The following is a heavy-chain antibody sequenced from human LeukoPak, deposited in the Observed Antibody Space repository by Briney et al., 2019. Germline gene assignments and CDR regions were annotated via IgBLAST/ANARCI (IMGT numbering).Heavy chain of an antibody. Sequence: SETLSLTCAVYGGSFSGYYWSWIRQPPGKGLEWIGEINHSGSTNYNPSLKSRVTISVDTSKNQFSLKLSSVTAADTAVYYCARGPYSSSRFDYWGQGTLVTVSS. CDR1: GGSFSGYY. V-gene: IGHV4-34*01. CDR3: ARGPYSSSRFDY. CDR2: INHSGST. D-gene: IGHD6-6*01. J-gene: IGHJ4*02.